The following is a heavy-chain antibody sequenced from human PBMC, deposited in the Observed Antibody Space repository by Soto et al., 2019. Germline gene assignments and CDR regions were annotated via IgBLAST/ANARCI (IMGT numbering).Heavy chain of an antibody. J-gene: IGHJ5*02. D-gene: IGHD5-12*01. CDR1: GGSISSSDYY. V-gene: IGHV4-39*07. CDR3: AKGDNLGPKTGYAFDP. CDR2: ISFGVTT. Sequence: SETLSLTCSVSGGSISSSDYYWGWVRQPPGKGLEWIGSISFGVTTYYSPSLRSRLTISIDTSNNQFSLQLNSVTPEDTAVYFCAKGDNLGPKTGYAFDPWGQGIMVTVSS.